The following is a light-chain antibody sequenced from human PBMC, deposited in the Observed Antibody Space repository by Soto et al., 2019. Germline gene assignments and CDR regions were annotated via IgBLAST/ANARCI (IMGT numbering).Light chain of an antibody. CDR1: SSNIGAGHD. Sequence: QSVLTQPPSVSGAPGQRVTISCTGSSSNIGAGHDVHWYQQLPGTAPKLLIYGNSNRPSGVPDRFSGSKSGTSASLAITGLQAEDEADYYCQSYDSSLSALYVFGTGTKVTVL. J-gene: IGLJ1*01. V-gene: IGLV1-40*01. CDR3: QSYDSSLSALYV. CDR2: GNS.